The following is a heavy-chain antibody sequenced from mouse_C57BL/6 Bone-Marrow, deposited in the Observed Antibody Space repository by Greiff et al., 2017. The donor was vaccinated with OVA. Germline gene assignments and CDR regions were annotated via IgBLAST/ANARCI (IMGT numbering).Heavy chain of an antibody. D-gene: IGHD2-2*01. J-gene: IGHJ2*01. CDR1: GFNIKDDY. V-gene: IGHV14-4*01. CDR3: TMMVTTNVDF. CDR2: IDPENGDT. Sequence: VQLKESGAELVRPGASVKLSCTASGFNIKDDYMHWVKQRPEQGLEWIGWIDPENGDTEYASKFQGKATITADTSSNTAYLQLSSLTSEDTAVYYCTMMVTTNVDFGGQGTTLTVTS.